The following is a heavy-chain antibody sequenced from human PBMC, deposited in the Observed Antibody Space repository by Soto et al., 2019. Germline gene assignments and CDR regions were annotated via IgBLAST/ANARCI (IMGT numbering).Heavy chain of an antibody. V-gene: IGHV1-69*12. J-gene: IGHJ6*02. CDR3: ARYPPDSCYSCMDV. CDR2: IIPIFGTA. CDR1: GGTFSSYA. Sequence: QVQLGQSGAEVKKPGSSVKVSCKDSGGTFSSYAISWVRQAPGQGLEWTGGIIPIFGTADYAQKFQGRVTITADESTSTAYMELSSMRSEDTAVYYCARYPPDSCYSCMDVWGQGTTVSVS.